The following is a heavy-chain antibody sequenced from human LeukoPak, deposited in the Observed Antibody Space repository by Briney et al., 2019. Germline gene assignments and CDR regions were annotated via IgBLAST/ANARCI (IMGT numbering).Heavy chain of an antibody. CDR3: ARDQGCSTTNCYSYFQH. D-gene: IGHD2-2*01. CDR1: GFTFSSYW. CDR2: IKQDGSEK. J-gene: IGHJ1*01. Sequence: GGSLRLSCAASGFTFSSYWMSWVRQVPGKGLEWVANIKQDGSEKYYVDSVKGRFTISRDNAKNSLYLQTNSLRAEDTAVYYCARDQGCSTTNCYSYFQHWGQDTLVSVSS. V-gene: IGHV3-7*01.